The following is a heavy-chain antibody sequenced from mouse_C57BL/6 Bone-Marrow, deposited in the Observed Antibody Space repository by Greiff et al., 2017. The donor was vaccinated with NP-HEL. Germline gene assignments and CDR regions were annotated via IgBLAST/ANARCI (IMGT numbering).Heavy chain of an antibody. D-gene: IGHD2-5*01. J-gene: IGHJ4*01. CDR2: IWRGGST. CDR1: GFSFTSYG. CDR3: LSNLYAMCY. Sequence: QVQLQQSGPGLVQPSQSLSITCTASGFSFTSYGVHWVRQSPGKGLEWLGVIWRGGSTDYNAAFMSRLSITKDNYKSQVFFNMISLQADDTTIYYCLSNLYAMCYWGQGTSVTVSS. V-gene: IGHV2-5*01.